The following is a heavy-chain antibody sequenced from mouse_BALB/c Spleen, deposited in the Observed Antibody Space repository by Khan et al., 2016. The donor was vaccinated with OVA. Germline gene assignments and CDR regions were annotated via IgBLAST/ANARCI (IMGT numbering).Heavy chain of an antibody. Sequence: EVQLQESGPGLVKPSQSLSLTCTVTGYSITSDYAWNWIRQFPGNKLEWMGFISYSGNTKYNPSLKSRISITRDTSKNQFFLQLNSVTTEDTATYYCARVYGGDFDYWGHGTTLTVSS. CDR2: ISYSGNT. D-gene: IGHD1-1*01. V-gene: IGHV3-2*02. CDR1: GYSITSDYA. CDR3: ARVYGGDFDY. J-gene: IGHJ2*01.